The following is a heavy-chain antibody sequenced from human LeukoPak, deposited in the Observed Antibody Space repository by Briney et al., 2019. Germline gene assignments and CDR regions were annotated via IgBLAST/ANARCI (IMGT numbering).Heavy chain of an antibody. CDR3: ASENYDYVWGSYRYFDY. D-gene: IGHD3-16*02. CDR2: ISSSSSYI. CDR1: GFIFSDYW. J-gene: IGHJ4*02. Sequence: GGSLRLSCAASGFIFSDYWMHRVRQAPGKGLEWVSSISSSSSYIYYADSVKGRFTISRDNAKNSLYLQMNSLRAEDTAVYYCASENYDYVWGSYRYFDYWGQGTLVTVSS. V-gene: IGHV3-21*01.